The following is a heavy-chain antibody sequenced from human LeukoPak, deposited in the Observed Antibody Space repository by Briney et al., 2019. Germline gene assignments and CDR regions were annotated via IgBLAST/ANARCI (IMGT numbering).Heavy chain of an antibody. CDR1: GYTFTGYY. CDR2: INPNSGGT. CDR3: ARVWDTVTTSDY. D-gene: IGHD4-17*01. J-gene: IGHJ4*02. V-gene: IGHV1-2*02. Sequence: GASVKVSCKASGYTFTGYYMHWVRQAPGQGLEWMGWINPNSGGTNYAQKFQGRVTMTRGTSISTAYMELSRLRSDDTAVYYCARVWDTVTTSDYWGQGTLVTVSS.